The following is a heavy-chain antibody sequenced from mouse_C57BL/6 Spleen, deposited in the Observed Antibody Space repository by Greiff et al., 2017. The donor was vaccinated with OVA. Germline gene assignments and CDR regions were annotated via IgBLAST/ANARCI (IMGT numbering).Heavy chain of an antibody. Sequence: EVMLVESVAELVRPGASVKLSCTASGFNIKNTYMHWVKQRPEQGLEWIGRIDPANGNTKYAPKFQGKATITADTSSNTAYLQLSSLTSEDTAIYYCALYYYGSSHFAYWGQGTLVTVSA. CDR3: ALYYYGSSHFAY. CDR1: GFNIKNTY. V-gene: IGHV14-3*01. D-gene: IGHD1-1*01. CDR2: IDPANGNT. J-gene: IGHJ3*01.